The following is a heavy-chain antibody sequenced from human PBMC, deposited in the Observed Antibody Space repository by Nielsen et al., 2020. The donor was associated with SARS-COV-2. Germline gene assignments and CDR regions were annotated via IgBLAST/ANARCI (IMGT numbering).Heavy chain of an antibody. CDR3: ARNLLRFHLYYYYGMDV. CDR2: INTNTGNP. CDR1: GYTFTSYA. D-gene: IGHD3-3*01. Sequence: APVKVSCKASGYTFTSYAMNWVRQAPGQGLEWMGWINTNTGNPTYAQGFTGRFVFSLDTSVSTAYLQISSLKAEDTAVYYCARNLLRFHLYYYYGMDVWGQGTTVTVSS. J-gene: IGHJ6*02. V-gene: IGHV7-4-1*02.